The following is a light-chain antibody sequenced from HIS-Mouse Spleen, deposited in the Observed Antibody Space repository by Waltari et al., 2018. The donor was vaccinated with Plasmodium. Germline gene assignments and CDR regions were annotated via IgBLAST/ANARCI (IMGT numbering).Light chain of an antibody. Sequence: SSELTQDPAVSVALGQTVRITCQGDSLRSYYASWYQQKPGQAPVLVIYGKNNRPSGIPYRVSGSSSGNTASLTSTVAQAEDEADYYCNSRDSSGTHGVFGGGTKLTVL. CDR3: NSRDSSGTHGV. CDR2: GKN. CDR1: SLRSYY. V-gene: IGLV3-19*01. J-gene: IGLJ2*01.